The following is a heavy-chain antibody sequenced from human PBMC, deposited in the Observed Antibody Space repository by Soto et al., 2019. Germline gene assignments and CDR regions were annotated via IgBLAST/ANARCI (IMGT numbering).Heavy chain of an antibody. V-gene: IGHV5-51*01. D-gene: IGHD3-10*01. Sequence: RGESLKISCKGSGYSFTSYWIGWVRQMPGKGLEWMGIIYPGDSDTRYSPSFQGQVTISADKSISTAYLQWSSLKASDTAMYYCAGGGVRGVITRTRDYYGMDVWGPGTTVTVSS. J-gene: IGHJ6*02. CDR1: GYSFTSYW. CDR2: IYPGDSDT. CDR3: AGGGVRGVITRTRDYYGMDV.